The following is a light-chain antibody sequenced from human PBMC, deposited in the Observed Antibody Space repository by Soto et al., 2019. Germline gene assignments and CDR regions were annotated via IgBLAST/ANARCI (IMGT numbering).Light chain of an antibody. CDR2: DAS. V-gene: IGKV1-9*01. CDR3: QQLDSYPLT. J-gene: IGKJ4*01. CDR1: QGISTF. Sequence: DIQLTQSPSFLSASVGDRVTITCRASQGISTFLAWYQQHPGTAPKRLIYDASNLQSGVPSRFSGSGSGTEFTLTISSLQPEDFATYYCQQLDSYPLTFGGGTKVDIK.